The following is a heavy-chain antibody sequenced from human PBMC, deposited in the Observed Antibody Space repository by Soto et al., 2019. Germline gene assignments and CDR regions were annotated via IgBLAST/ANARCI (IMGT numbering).Heavy chain of an antibody. CDR2: IRSKANSYAT. Sequence: EVQLVESGGGLVQPGGSLKLSCAASGFTFSGSAMHWVRQASGRGLEWVGRIRSKANSYATAYAASVKGRFTISRDDSKNTAYLQMNSLKTEDTAVYYCTRVSEVVVAALEFDYWGQGTLVTVSS. CDR3: TRVSEVVVAALEFDY. CDR1: GFTFSGSA. V-gene: IGHV3-73*02. J-gene: IGHJ4*02. D-gene: IGHD2-15*01.